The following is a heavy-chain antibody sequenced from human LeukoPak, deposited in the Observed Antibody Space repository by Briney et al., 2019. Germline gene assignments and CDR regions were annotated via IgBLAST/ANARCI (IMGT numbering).Heavy chain of an antibody. CDR1: GFTFSSYA. CDR3: AKSNDYGGNSGPDY. V-gene: IGHV3-23*01. Sequence: GGSLGLSCAASGFTFSSYAMSWVRQAPGKGLEWVSAISASGGSTSYADSEKGRFIMSRDNSKNTLYLQMNSLRAEDTAVYYCAKSNDYGGNSGPDYWGQGTLVTVSS. CDR2: ISASGGST. D-gene: IGHD4-23*01. J-gene: IGHJ4*02.